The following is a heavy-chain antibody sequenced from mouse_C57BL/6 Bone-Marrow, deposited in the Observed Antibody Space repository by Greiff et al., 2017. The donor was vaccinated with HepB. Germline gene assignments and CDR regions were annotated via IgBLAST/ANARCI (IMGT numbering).Heavy chain of an antibody. J-gene: IGHJ2*01. Sequence: ESGPGLVKPSQSLSLTCSVTGYSITSGYYWNWIRQFPGNKLEWMGYISYDGSNNYNPSLKNRISITRDTSKNQFFLKLNSVTTEDTATYYCARGRHYYGSSLYFDYWGQGTTLTVSS. CDR3: ARGRHYYGSSLYFDY. V-gene: IGHV3-6*01. CDR1: GYSITSGYY. CDR2: ISYDGSN. D-gene: IGHD1-1*01.